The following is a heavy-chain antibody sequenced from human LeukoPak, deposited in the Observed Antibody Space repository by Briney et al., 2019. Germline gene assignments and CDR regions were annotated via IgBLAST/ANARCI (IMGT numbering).Heavy chain of an antibody. CDR2: ISGSGGST. D-gene: IGHD6-13*01. CDR1: GFTFSSYA. CDR3: VRAISGYSSSWYRIDY. V-gene: IGHV3-23*01. J-gene: IGHJ4*02. Sequence: GGSLRLSCAASGFTFSSYAMSWVRQAPGKGLEWVSAISGSGGSTYYADSVKGRFTISRDNSKNTLYLQMNSLRAEDTAVYYCVRAISGYSSSWYRIDYWGQGTLVTVSS.